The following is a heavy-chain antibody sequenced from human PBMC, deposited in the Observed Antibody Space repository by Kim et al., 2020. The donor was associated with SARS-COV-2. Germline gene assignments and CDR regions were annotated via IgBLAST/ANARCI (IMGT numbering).Heavy chain of an antibody. V-gene: IGHV1-3*01. D-gene: IGHD1-1*01. CDR3: ARDGTTRNGGYYFDY. J-gene: IGHJ4*02. Sequence: QKFQGRVPITRDTSASTAYMELSSLRSEDTAVYYCARDGTTRNGGYYFDYWGQGVLVTVSS.